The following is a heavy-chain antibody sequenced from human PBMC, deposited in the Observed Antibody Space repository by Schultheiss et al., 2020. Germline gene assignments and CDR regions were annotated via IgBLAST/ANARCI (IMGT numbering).Heavy chain of an antibody. CDR1: GGSVSSSSYY. Sequence: GSLRLSCTVSGGSVSSSSYYWGWIRQPPGKGLEWIGSIYYSGSTYYNPSLKSRVTISVDTSKNQFSLKLSSVTAADTAVYYCARAGSWFDYWGQGTLVTVSS. V-gene: IGHV4-39*07. J-gene: IGHJ4*02. D-gene: IGHD3-10*01. CDR3: ARAGSWFDY. CDR2: IYYSGST.